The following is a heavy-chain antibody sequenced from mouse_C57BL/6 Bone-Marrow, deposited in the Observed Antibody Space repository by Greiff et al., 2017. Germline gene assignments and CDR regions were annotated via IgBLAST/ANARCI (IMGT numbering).Heavy chain of an antibody. V-gene: IGHV5-6*01. CDR3: ASNYYGSSYDY. J-gene: IGHJ2*01. CDR1: GFTFSSYG. CDR2: ISSGGSYT. Sequence: EVMLVESGGDLVKPGGSLKLSCAASGFTFSSYGMSWVRQTPDKRLEWVATISSGGSYTYYPDSGKGRFTISRDNAKNTLYLQMSSLKSEDTAMYYCASNYYGSSYDYWGQGTTLTVSS. D-gene: IGHD1-1*01.